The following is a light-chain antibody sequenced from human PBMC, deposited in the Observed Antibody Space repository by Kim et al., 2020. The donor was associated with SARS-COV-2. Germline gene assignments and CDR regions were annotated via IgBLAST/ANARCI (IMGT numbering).Light chain of an antibody. CDR1: RSINSR. J-gene: IGKJ1*01. Sequence: DTQMTQSPSSLSASIGDRVTITCRASRSINSRLNWFQQKPGKAPKLLIYGASSLQGGVPSRFSGSGSGTDFTLTISDLQPENFATYICKKSYTYPPTFGLGAKVDIK. V-gene: IGKV1-39*01. CDR3: KKSYTYPPT. CDR2: GAS.